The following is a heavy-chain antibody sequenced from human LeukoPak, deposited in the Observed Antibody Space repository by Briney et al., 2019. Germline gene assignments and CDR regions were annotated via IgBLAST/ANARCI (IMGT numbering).Heavy chain of an antibody. Sequence: PSETLSLTCTVSGGSISSYYWSWIRQPPGKGLEWIGEITHSGSTNYNPSLKSRVTISVDTSKNQFSLKLSSVTAADTAVYYCARGASPGHFDYWGQGTLVTVSS. CDR2: ITHSGST. CDR3: ARGASPGHFDY. V-gene: IGHV4-34*01. J-gene: IGHJ4*02. CDR1: GGSISSYY. D-gene: IGHD1-14*01.